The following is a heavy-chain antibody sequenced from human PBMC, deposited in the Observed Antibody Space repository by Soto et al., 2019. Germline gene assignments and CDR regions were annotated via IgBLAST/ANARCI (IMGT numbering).Heavy chain of an antibody. Sequence: ASVKVSCKASGYTFTGYYMHWVRQAPGQGLEWIGWINPNSGGTDYAQKFQGWVTMTRDTSISTAYMELSRLRSDDTAVYYCARVRTSSDYGMDVWGQGTTVTVSS. CDR2: INPNSGGT. D-gene: IGHD2-2*01. CDR3: ARVRTSSDYGMDV. V-gene: IGHV1-2*04. J-gene: IGHJ6*02. CDR1: GYTFTGYY.